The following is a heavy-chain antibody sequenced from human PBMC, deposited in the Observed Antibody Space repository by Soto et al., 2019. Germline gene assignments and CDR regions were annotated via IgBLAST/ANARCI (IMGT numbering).Heavy chain of an antibody. D-gene: IGHD3-3*01. V-gene: IGHV3-74*01. CDR1: GFTFSSYW. CDR2: INSDGSST. CDR3: AREIFC. J-gene: IGHJ4*02. Sequence: EVQLVESGGGLVQPGGSLRLSCAASGFTFSSYWMHWVRQAPGKGVVWVSRINSDGSSTSYADSVEGRFTIARDNAKNKLYMQMISLRAEDTAVDYCAREIFCWGQGTLVNVS.